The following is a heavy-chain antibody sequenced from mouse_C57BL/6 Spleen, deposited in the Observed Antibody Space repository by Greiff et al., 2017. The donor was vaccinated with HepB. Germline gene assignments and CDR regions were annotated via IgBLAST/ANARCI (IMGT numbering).Heavy chain of an antibody. V-gene: IGHV2-5*01. CDR2: IWRGGST. J-gene: IGHJ4*01. Sequence: VQLQQSGPGLVQPSQSLSITCTVSGFSLTSYGVHWVRQSPGKGLEWLGVIWRGGSTDYNAAFMSRLSITKDNSKSQVFFKMNSLQADDTAIYYCAKKSSTIYYAMDYWGQGTSVTVSS. CDR3: AKKSSTIYYAMDY. CDR1: GFSLTSYG. D-gene: IGHD2-1*01.